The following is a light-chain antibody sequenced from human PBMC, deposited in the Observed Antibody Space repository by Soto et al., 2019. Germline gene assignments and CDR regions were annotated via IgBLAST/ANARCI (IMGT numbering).Light chain of an antibody. J-gene: IGKJ1*01. CDR1: QTLGRNY. Sequence: ETVLTQSPGTLSMSPGETATLSCRASQTLGRNYLAWYQQKPGQAPRLLIHRISIRAAGISDRFSGSASATDFTLTITRLEPEDFAIYYCQQYDNFPQTFGQGTKVDIK. V-gene: IGKV3-20*01. CDR2: RIS. CDR3: QQYDNFPQT.